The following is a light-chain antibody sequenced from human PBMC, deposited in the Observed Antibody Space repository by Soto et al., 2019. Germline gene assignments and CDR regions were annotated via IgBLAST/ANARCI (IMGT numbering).Light chain of an antibody. J-gene: IGKJ1*01. V-gene: IGKV1-39*01. CDR1: QSISTF. CDR2: AAS. Sequence: DIQMTQSPSSLSASVGDRVSVTCRASQSISTFLNWYQQRPGEAPKLLIYAASSLQSGVPSRFSGSGSGADFTLTIGSLQPEDFATYYCPQSYTTPRTFGQGTKV. CDR3: PQSYTTPRT.